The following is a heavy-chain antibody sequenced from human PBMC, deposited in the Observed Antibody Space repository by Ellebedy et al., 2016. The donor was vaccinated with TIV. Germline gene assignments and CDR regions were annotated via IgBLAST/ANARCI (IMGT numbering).Heavy chain of an antibody. J-gene: IGHJ4*02. CDR1: GYAFTSRW. D-gene: IGHD3-10*01. CDR3: ARDLGVPDDY. CDR2: IKTHNGDT. Sequence: AASVKVSCKASGYAFTSRWLHWVRQAPRQGLEWLGLIKTHNGDTIYAQKFQGRVTLTRDTSISTAYMELNRLTPDDTAVYYCARDLGVPDDYWGQGTLVTVSS. V-gene: IGHV1-2*02.